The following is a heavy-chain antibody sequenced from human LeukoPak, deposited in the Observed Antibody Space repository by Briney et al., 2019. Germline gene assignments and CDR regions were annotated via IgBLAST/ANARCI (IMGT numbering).Heavy chain of an antibody. D-gene: IGHD5-18*01. Sequence: SETLSLNGSGSAGTIKSYYWNWLPQPPGKGRKGSGYISDNGSTNYNPSLKSQVTITVDASKHQVSLKLSSVTAADTAVYYCASLPGGYSYGPNVAFDIWGQGTMVTVSS. V-gene: IGHV4-59*12. CDR2: ISDNGST. J-gene: IGHJ3*02. CDR1: AGTIKSYY. CDR3: ASLPGGYSYGPNVAFDI.